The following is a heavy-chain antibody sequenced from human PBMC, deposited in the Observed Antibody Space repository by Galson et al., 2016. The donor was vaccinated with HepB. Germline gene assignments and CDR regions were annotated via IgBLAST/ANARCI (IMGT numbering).Heavy chain of an antibody. CDR1: GFTFNTYA. CDR3: AKGRCSGRGCDYFDY. CDR2: ISNSGSTT. J-gene: IGHJ4*02. Sequence: SLRLSCAASGFTFNTYAMSWVRQAPGKGLEWVSAISNSGSTTYYADSVKGRFAISRDNSKNTLYLQMNSLRAEDTAIYYCAKGRCSGRGCDYFDYWGQGTLVTASS. V-gene: IGHV3-23*01. D-gene: IGHD6-19*01.